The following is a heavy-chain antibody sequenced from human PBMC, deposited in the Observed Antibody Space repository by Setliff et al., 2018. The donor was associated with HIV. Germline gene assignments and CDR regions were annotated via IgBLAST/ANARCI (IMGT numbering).Heavy chain of an antibody. D-gene: IGHD3-10*01. CDR3: ARQITMVRGVYQPYYYYMDV. CDR1: GGSISSYY. CDR2: IYYSGST. V-gene: IGHV4-59*08. J-gene: IGHJ6*03. Sequence: LSLTCTVSGGSISSYYWSWIRQPPGKGLEWIGYIYYSGSTNYNPSLKSRVTISVDTSKNQFSLKLSSVTAADTAVYYCARQITMVRGVYQPYYYYMDVWGKGTTVTVSS.